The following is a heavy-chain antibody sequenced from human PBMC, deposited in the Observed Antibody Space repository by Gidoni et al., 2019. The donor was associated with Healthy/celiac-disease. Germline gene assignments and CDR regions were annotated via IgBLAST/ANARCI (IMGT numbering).Heavy chain of an antibody. CDR1: GFTFSSYA. CDR3: ARVPGIAAAGPFDY. V-gene: IGHV3-30*01. D-gene: IGHD6-13*01. Sequence: QVQLVESGGGVVQPGRSLRLSCAAAGFTFSSYAMHWVRQAPGKGLEWVAVISYDGSNKYYADSVKGRFTISRDNSKNTLYLQMNSLRAEDTAVYYCARVPGIAAAGPFDYWGQGTLVTVSS. CDR2: ISYDGSNK. J-gene: IGHJ4*02.